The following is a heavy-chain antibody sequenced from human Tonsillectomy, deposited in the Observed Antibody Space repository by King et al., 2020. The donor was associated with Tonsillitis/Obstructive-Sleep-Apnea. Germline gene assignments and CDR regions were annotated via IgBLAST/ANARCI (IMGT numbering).Heavy chain of an antibody. Sequence: VQLVESGGGVVQPGRSLRLSCAASGFTFSSYGMHWVRQAPGMGLEWVAVIWYDGSDTYYADSVKGRFTISRDSSKHTLYLQMNGLRAEDTAVYYCARPSGGSHFASWGRGPLVPVSS. CDR3: ARPSGGSHFAS. J-gene: IGHJ4*02. CDR1: GFTFSSYG. D-gene: IGHD1-26*01. CDR2: IWYDGSDT. V-gene: IGHV3-33*01.